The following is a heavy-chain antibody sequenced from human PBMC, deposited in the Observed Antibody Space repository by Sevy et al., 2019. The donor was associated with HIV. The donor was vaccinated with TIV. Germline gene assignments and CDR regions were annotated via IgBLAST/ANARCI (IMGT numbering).Heavy chain of an antibody. CDR2: ISGSGGTT. CDR3: AKGKRGVGGTGGDFDY. Sequence: GGSLRLSCAASGFTFDSYAMSWVRQAPGKGLEWVSGISGSGGTTYYADSVKGHFTISRDNSKNTLYLQMNSLRAEDTDVYYRAKGKRGVGGTGGDFDYWGQGTPGTLSP. D-gene: IGHD1-26*01. V-gene: IGHV3-23*01. J-gene: IGHJ4*02. CDR1: GFTFDSYA.